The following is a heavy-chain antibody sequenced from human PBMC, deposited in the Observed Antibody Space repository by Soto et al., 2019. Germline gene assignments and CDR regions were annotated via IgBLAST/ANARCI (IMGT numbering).Heavy chain of an antibody. J-gene: IGHJ6*02. D-gene: IGHD3-9*01. CDR3: ARDLYDILTGYYMFYYYGIEV. CDR2: ISAYNGNT. CDR1: GYTFTSYG. Sequence: ASVKVSCKASGYTFTSYGISWVRQAPGQVLEWMGWISAYNGNTNYAQKLQGRVTMTTDTSTSTAYMELRSLRSDDTAVYYCARDLYDILTGYYMFYYYGIEVWGQGTTVTVSS. V-gene: IGHV1-18*04.